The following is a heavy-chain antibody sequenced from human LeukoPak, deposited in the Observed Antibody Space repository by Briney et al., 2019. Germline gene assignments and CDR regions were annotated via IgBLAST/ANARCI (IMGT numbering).Heavy chain of an antibody. D-gene: IGHD5-18*01. CDR2: IYYSGST. V-gene: IGHV4-59*12. J-gene: IGHJ6*02. CDR1: GGSISSYY. Sequence: SETLSLTCTVSGGSISSYYWSWIRQPPGKGLEWIGYIYYSGSTNYNPSLKSRVTMSVDTSKNQFSLKLSSVTAADTAVYYCARDQLDTAIDYYYYYGMDVWGQGTTVTVSS. CDR3: ARDQLDTAIDYYYYYGMDV.